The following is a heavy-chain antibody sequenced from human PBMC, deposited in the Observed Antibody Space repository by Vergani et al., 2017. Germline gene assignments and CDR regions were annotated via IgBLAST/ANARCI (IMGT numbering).Heavy chain of an antibody. J-gene: IGHJ3*02. D-gene: IGHD3-3*01. CDR1: GGTFSSYA. CDR2: IIPIFGTA. V-gene: IGHV1-69*01. CDR3: AGERRSITIFGVVITARYAFDI. Sequence: QVQLVQSGAEVKKPGSSVKVSCKASGGTFSSYAISWVRQAPGQGLEWMGGIIPIFGTANYAQKFQGRVTITADESTSTAYMELSSLRSEDTAVYYCAGERRSITIFGVVITARYAFDIWGQGTMVTVSS.